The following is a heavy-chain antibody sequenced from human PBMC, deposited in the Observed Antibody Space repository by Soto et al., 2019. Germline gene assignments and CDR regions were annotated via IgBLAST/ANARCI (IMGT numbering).Heavy chain of an antibody. CDR1: GGSITSGGYS. CDR3: AAGGGLPRYY. Sequence: QLQLQESGSGLVKPSQTLSLTCAVPGGSITSGGYSWSWIGQPPGKGLEWIGYIYHSGSTYYNPSLKSRVTISVDRSKNQFSLKLSSVTAADTAVYYCAAGGGLPRYYWGQGTLVTVSS. J-gene: IGHJ4*02. CDR2: IYHSGST. V-gene: IGHV4-30-2*01. D-gene: IGHD5-12*01.